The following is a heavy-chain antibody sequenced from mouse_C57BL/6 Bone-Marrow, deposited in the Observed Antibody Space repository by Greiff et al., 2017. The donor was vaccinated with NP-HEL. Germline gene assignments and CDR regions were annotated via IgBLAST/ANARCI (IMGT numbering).Heavy chain of an antibody. CDR1: GYSITSGYY. Sequence: EVQLVESGPGLVKPSQSLSLTCSVTGYSITSGYYWTWIRQFPGNKLEWMGYISYDGSNNYNPSLKNRISITRDTSKNQFFLKLNSVTTEDTATYYCASGLWFDYWGQGTTLTVSS. CDR2: ISYDGSN. J-gene: IGHJ2*01. CDR3: ASGLWFDY. V-gene: IGHV3-6*01. D-gene: IGHD1-1*02.